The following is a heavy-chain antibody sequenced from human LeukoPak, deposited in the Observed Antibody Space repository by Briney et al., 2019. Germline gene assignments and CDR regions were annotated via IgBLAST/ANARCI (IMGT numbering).Heavy chain of an antibody. V-gene: IGHV7-4-1*02. CDR2: INTNTGNP. J-gene: IGHJ4*02. CDR1: GYTFTSYA. D-gene: IGHD3-16*01. CDR3: ARPRYEGRYDYVWGSYFSLDY. Sequence: GASVKVSCKASGYTFTSYAMNWVRQAPGQGLEWMGWINTNTGNPTYAQGFTGRFVFSLDTSVSTAYLQISSLKAEDTAVYYCARPRYEGRYDYVWGSYFSLDYWGQGTLVTVSS.